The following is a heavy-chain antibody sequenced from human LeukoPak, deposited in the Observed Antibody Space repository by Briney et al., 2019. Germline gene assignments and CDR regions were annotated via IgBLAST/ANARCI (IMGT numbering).Heavy chain of an antibody. CDR2: IYYSGST. D-gene: IGHD2-2*01. J-gene: IGHJ4*02. V-gene: IGHV4-59*01. CDR3: ARVGPISAAVDY. Sequence: SETLSLTCTVSGGPISSYYWSWIRQPPGKGLEWIGYIYYSGSTNYNPSLKSRVTISVDTSKNQFSLKLSSVTAADTAVYYCARVGPISAAVDYWGQGTLVTVYS. CDR1: GGPISSYY.